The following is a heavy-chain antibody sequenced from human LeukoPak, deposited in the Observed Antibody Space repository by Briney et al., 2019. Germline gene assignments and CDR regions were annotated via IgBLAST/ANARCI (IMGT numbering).Heavy chain of an antibody. CDR3: ARDQRCSSTSCYNAGYVLGY. J-gene: IGHJ4*02. V-gene: IGHV1-2*02. CDR1: GYTFTGYY. D-gene: IGHD2-2*02. Sequence: ASVKVSCKASGYTFTGYYMHWVRQAPGQGLEWMGWINPNSGGTNYAQKFQGRVTMTRDTSISTAYMELSRLRSDDTAVYYCARDQRCSSTSCYNAGYVLGYWGQGTLVTVSS. CDR2: INPNSGGT.